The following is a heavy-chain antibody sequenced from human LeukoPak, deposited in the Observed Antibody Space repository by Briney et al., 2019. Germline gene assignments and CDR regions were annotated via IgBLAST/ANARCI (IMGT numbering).Heavy chain of an antibody. V-gene: IGHV1-2*02. D-gene: IGHD3-22*01. CDR3: ARMMTPRLYYDSSGYYYGAFDI. CDR1: GYTFTGNF. J-gene: IGHJ3*02. CDR2: INPNNGDT. Sequence: ASVKVSCKTSGYTFTGNFMHWVRQAPGQGPEWMGWINPNNGDTNYAQKLQGRVTMTRDTSTSTAYMELRSLRSDDPAVYYCARMMTPRLYYDSSGYYYGAFDIWGQGTMVTVSS.